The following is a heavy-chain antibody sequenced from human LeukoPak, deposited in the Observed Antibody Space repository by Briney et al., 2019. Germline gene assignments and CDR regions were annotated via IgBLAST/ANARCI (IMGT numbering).Heavy chain of an antibody. Sequence: SETLSLTCTVSGGSISSSSYYWGWIRQPPGKGLEWIGSIYYSGSTYYNPPLKSRVIISVDTSKNQFSLKLSSVTAADAAVYYCARDLYSSRTNDAFVIWGQGTMVTVSS. J-gene: IGHJ3*02. CDR2: IYYSGST. CDR1: GGSISSSSYY. V-gene: IGHV4-39*07. CDR3: ARDLYSSRTNDAFVI. D-gene: IGHD6-13*01.